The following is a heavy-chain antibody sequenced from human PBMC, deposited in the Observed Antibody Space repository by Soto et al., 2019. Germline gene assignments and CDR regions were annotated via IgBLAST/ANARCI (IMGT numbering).Heavy chain of an antibody. V-gene: IGHV3-30*18. CDR2: ISYDGSDK. J-gene: IGHJ1*01. CDR3: AKGVVVATTYFHH. Sequence: QVQLVESGGGVVQPGRSLRLSCAASGFTFSSYGMHWVRQAPGKGLAWVAVISYDGSDKYYADSVKGRFTISRDNSNNTLYLQIDSLRAEDTAVYYCAKGVVVATTYFHHWGQSTLVTVSS. CDR1: GFTFSSYG. D-gene: IGHD2-15*01.